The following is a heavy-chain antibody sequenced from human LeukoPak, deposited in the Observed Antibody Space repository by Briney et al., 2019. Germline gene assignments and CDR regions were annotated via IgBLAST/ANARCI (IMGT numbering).Heavy chain of an antibody. CDR3: ARVRATIFGVAHSWFDP. Sequence: SETLSLTCTVSGGSISSGGYYWSWIRQHPGMGLEWIGYIYYSGSTYYNPSLKSRVTISVDTSKNQFSLKLSSVTAADTAVYYCARVRATIFGVAHSWFDPWGQGTLATVSS. D-gene: IGHD3-3*01. V-gene: IGHV4-31*03. CDR2: IYYSGST. J-gene: IGHJ5*02. CDR1: GGSISSGGYY.